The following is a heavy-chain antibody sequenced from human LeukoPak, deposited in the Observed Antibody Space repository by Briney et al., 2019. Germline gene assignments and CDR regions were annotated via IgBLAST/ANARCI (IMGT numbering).Heavy chain of an antibody. CDR3: ARDRGPYDSSGYYPYDAFDI. J-gene: IGHJ3*02. CDR2: INWNGGST. CDR1: GFTFDDYG. D-gene: IGHD3-22*01. V-gene: IGHV3-20*04. Sequence: PGGSLRPSCAASGFTFDDYGMTWVRQAPGKGLEWVSSINWNGGSTGYADSVKGRFTISRDNAKNSLFLQMNSLRAEDTALYYCARDRGPYDSSGYYPYDAFDIWGQGTMVTVSS.